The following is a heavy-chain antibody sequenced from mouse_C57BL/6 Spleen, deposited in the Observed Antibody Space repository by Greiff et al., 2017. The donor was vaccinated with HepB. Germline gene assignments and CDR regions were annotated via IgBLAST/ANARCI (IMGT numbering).Heavy chain of an antibody. Sequence: QVQLKESGAELVRPGTSVKVSCKASGYAFTNYLIEWVKQRPGQGLEWIGVINPGSGGTNYNEKFKGKATLTADKPSSKAYMQLSSLTSEDSAVYFCARDGAMDYWGQGTSVTVSS. CDR3: ARDGAMDY. J-gene: IGHJ4*01. CDR1: GYAFTNYL. CDR2: INPGSGGT. V-gene: IGHV1-54*01.